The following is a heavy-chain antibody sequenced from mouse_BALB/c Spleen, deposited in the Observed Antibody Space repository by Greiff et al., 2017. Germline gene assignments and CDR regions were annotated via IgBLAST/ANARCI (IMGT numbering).Heavy chain of an antibody. CDR3: ARSNWGGALDY. V-gene: IGHV1-84*02. CDR1: CYTFTDYY. CDR2: IYPGSGNT. J-gene: IGHJ2*01. D-gene: IGHD4-1*01. Sequence: QVQLQQSGPELVKPGASVKISCKASCYTFTDYYINWVKQKPGQGLEWIGWIYPGSGNTKYNEKFKGKATLTVDTSSSTAYMQLSSLTSEDTAVYFCARSNWGGALDYWGQGTTLTVSS.